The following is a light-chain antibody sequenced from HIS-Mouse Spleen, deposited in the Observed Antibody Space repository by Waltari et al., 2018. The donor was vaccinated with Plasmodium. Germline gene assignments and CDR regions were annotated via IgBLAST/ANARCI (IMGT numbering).Light chain of an antibody. V-gene: IGKV3-11*01. CDR3: QQRSNWPPLT. CDR1: QSVGSH. J-gene: IGKJ4*01. CDR2: DAA. Sequence: EIVLQQSPATLSLSPGERATLSCRASQSVGSHLAWYQQKPSPAPRLRLDDAANRATGSPAMFSSSGSGTDFSLTISSREPEDVAVYYCQQRSNWPPLTFGGGTKVEIK.